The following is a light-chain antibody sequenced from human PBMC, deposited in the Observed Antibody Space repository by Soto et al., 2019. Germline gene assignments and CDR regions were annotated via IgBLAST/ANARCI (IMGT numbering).Light chain of an antibody. V-gene: IGLV8-61*01. J-gene: IGLJ2*01. Sequence: QAVVTQEPSFSVSPGGTVTLTCGLSSGSVSTKYYPSWYQQTPDQTPRTLMYNTNTRSSGVPDRFSGSIVANKAALTITGAQAEDESDYYCVLYMGSGISIFGGGTKLTVL. CDR3: VLYMGSGISI. CDR2: NTN. CDR1: SGSVSTKYY.